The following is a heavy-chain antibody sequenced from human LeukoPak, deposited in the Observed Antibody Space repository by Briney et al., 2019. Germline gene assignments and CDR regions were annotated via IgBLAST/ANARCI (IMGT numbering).Heavy chain of an antibody. V-gene: IGHV4-39*01. Sequence: SETLSLTCTVSGGSISSSSYYWGWIRQPPGKGLEWMGSIYYSGSTYYNPSLKSRVTISVDTSKNQFSLKLSSVTAADTAVYYCARHQDDSSGYYYTASFDYWGQGTLVTVSS. CDR1: GGSISSSSYY. CDR2: IYYSGST. CDR3: ARHQDDSSGYYYTASFDY. J-gene: IGHJ4*02. D-gene: IGHD3-22*01.